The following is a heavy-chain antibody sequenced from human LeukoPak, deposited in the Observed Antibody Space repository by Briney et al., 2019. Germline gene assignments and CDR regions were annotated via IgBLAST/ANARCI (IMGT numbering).Heavy chain of an antibody. CDR3: AAVLGTPGP. CDR1: GASFTSAY. V-gene: IGHV4-34*01. Sequence: PSETLSLTCAINGASFTSAYWNWIRQPPSKGLEWIGEINHAGTTSYNTSLKSRVTISVDMSKNQFSLNLTSVTAADTAVYYCAAVLGTPGPWGPGTLVTVSS. J-gene: IGHJ5*02. CDR2: INHAGTT. D-gene: IGHD2-15*01.